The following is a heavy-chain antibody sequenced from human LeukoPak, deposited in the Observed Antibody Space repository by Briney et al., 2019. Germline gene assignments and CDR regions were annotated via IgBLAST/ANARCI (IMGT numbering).Heavy chain of an antibody. D-gene: IGHD2-8*02. CDR3: AKQDIVLVQPGISFKTEFDF. Sequence: QTGGSLRLSCAASGFPFSNYAMSWVRQVPGKGLEWVSVIGSSGDNIYYADSVKGRFTISRDNSKNTLYLAMNSLRAEDTAVYYCAKQDIVLVQPGISFKTEFDFWGQGTLVTVSS. V-gene: IGHV3-23*01. J-gene: IGHJ4*02. CDR1: GFPFSNYA. CDR2: IGSSGDNI.